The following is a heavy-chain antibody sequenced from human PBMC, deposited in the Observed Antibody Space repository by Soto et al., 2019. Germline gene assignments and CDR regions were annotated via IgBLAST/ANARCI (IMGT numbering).Heavy chain of an antibody. J-gene: IGHJ4*02. CDR2: ISSSSSYI. CDR1: GFTFSSYS. D-gene: IGHD2-2*01. V-gene: IGHV3-21*01. CDR3: ARKGTTSFDY. Sequence: PVGALRVSCAASGFTFSSYSMNWVRQAPGKGLEWVSSISSSSSYIYYADSVKGRFTISRDNAKNSLYLQMNSLRAEDTAVYYCARKGTTSFDYWGQGTLVTVSS.